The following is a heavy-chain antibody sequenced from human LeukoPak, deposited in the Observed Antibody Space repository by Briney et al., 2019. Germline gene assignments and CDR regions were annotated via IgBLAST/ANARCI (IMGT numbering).Heavy chain of an antibody. Sequence: PGGSLRLSCAASGFTFSSYSVNWVRQAPGKGLEWVSSISSSSSYIYYADSVKGRFTISRDNAKNSLYLQMNSLRAEDTAVYYCARDRNNWNEKDYWGQGTLVTVSS. J-gene: IGHJ4*02. CDR3: ARDRNNWNEKDY. D-gene: IGHD1-1*01. CDR1: GFTFSSYS. V-gene: IGHV3-21*01. CDR2: ISSSSSYI.